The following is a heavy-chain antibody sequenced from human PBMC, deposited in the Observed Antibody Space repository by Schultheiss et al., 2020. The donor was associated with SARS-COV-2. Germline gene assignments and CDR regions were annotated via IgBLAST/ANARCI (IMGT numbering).Heavy chain of an antibody. CDR3: TRYAEIAAADNWFDP. CDR2: IRSKAYGGTT. Sequence: GESLKISCTASGFTFGDYAMSWFRQAPGKGLEWVGFIRSKAYGGTTEYAASVKGRFTISRDDSKSIAYLQMNSLKTEDTAVYYCTRYAEIAAADNWFDPWGQGTLVTVSS. J-gene: IGHJ5*02. D-gene: IGHD6-13*01. V-gene: IGHV3-49*03. CDR1: GFTFGDYA.